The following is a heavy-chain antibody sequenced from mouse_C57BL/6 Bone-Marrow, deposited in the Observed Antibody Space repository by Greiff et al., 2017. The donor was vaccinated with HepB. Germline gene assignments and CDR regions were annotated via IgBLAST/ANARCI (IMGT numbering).Heavy chain of an antibody. CDR2: IYPRSGNT. J-gene: IGHJ4*01. D-gene: IGHD1-1*01. V-gene: IGHV1-81*01. CDR3: ARKVGGPMDY. Sequence: QVQLQQSGAELARPGASVKLSCKASGYTFTSYGISWVKQRTGQGLEWIGEIYPRSGNTYYNEKFKGKATLTADKSSSTAYMELRSLTSEDPAVYFCARKVGGPMDYWGQGTSVTVSS. CDR1: GYTFTSYG.